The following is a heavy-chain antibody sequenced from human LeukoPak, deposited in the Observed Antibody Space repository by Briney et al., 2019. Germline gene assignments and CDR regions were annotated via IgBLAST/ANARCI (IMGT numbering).Heavy chain of an antibody. CDR2: INSDGSST. Sequence: GGSLRLSCAASRFTFRSYWMHWVRQAPGKGLVWVSRINSDGSSTSYADSVKGRFTISRDNAKNTLYLQMNSLRAEDTAVYYCAGGPDCSSTSCIYFDYWGQGTLVTVSS. V-gene: IGHV3-74*01. J-gene: IGHJ4*02. CDR1: RFTFRSYW. CDR3: AGGPDCSSTSCIYFDY. D-gene: IGHD2-2*01.